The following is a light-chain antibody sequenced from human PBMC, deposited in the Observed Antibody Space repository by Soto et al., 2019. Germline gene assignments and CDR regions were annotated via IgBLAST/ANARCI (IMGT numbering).Light chain of an antibody. CDR2: RTD. CDR3: AAYTGNWNGPV. J-gene: IGLJ2*01. V-gene: IGLV1-47*01. Sequence: QSALTQPPSVSGTPGQRVSISCSGDSSTFANNYVHWYQQVPGAAPKLLMYRTDQRPSGVPERFSGSKSGTSASLTIIGLRPEDEAQYYCAAYTGNWNGPVFGGGTKLTVL. CDR1: SSTFANNY.